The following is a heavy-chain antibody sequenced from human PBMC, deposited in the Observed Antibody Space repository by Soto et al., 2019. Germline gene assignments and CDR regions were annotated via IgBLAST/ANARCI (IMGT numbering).Heavy chain of an antibody. J-gene: IGHJ6*02. CDR3: AKDWGATYGMDV. Sequence: GSLRLSCAASGFTFSSYGMHWVRQAPGKGLEWVAVISYDGSNKYYADSVKGRFTISRDNSKNTLYLQMNSLRAEDTAVYYCAKDWGATYGMDVWGQGTRVTVSS. V-gene: IGHV3-30*18. D-gene: IGHD1-26*01. CDR2: ISYDGSNK. CDR1: GFTFSSYG.